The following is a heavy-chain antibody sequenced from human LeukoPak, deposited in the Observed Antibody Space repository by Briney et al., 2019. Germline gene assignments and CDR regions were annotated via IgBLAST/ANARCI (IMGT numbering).Heavy chain of an antibody. V-gene: IGHV3-23*01. J-gene: IGHJ4*02. CDR2: ISDTGNT. D-gene: IGHD2-15*01. CDR1: RFTLSSYA. Sequence: GGSLRLSCAASRFTLSSYAMSWVRQAPGKGLEWVSAISDTGNTYHADSVKGRFTISRDSSKNTLFLQMNRLRPEDAAVYYCAKAPVTTCRGAFCYPFDYWGLGTLVTVSS. CDR3: AKAPVTTCRGAFCYPFDY.